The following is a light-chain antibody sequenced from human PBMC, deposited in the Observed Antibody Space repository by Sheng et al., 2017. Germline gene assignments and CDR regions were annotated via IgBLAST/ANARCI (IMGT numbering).Light chain of an antibody. J-gene: IGKJ4*01. CDR3: QQSYSSPPLS. V-gene: IGKV1-39*01. Sequence: DIQMSQSPSSLSASVGDRVTITCRASQNINRYLNWYQQKPGKAPKLLIYTASTLHSGVPSRFSGSGSETDFTLTISGLQPEDVATYYCQQSYSSPPLSFGGGTKVE. CDR1: QNINRY. CDR2: TAS.